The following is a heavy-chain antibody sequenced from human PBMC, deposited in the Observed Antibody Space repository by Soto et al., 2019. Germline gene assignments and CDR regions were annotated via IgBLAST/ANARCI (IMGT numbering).Heavy chain of an antibody. Sequence: PGVSLRLSCAASGFTFSSYAMHWVRQAPGKGLEWVAVISYDGSNKYYAGSVKGRFTISRDNSKNTLYLQRNSLRAEDTAVYYCARDWHDSSGRFDYWGQGTLVTVYS. CDR2: ISYDGSNK. J-gene: IGHJ4*02. CDR1: GFTFSSYA. D-gene: IGHD3-22*01. V-gene: IGHV3-30-3*01. CDR3: ARDWHDSSGRFDY.